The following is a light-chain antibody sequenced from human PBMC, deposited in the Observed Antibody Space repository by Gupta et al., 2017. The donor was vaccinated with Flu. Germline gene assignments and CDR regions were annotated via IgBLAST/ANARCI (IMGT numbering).Light chain of an antibody. V-gene: IGKV4-1*01. CDR3: HQVYSAPLT. J-gene: IGKJ5*01. Sequence: IVLTQSPNSLAVSLGGRPTINCQSSQYLLSGPNNQNFLAWFQKKPGQPPKVLIYWASTRQSGVPDRFSGSGSGTNFTLTISSLQAEDMAVYYCHQVYSAPLTFGQGTRLEIK. CDR1: QYLLSGPNNQNF. CDR2: WAS.